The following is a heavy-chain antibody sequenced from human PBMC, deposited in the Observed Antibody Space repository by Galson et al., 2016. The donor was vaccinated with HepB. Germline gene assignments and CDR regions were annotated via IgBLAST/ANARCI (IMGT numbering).Heavy chain of an antibody. Sequence: SETLSLTCTVSDGSVSSGSYYWSWIRQPPGKGLELIGYIYYTGTTNYNPSLKSRVTISVDTSKNQFSLKLNSVTAADTAVYYCARYYGDFGMDVWGQGTTVTVSS. V-gene: IGHV4-61*01. J-gene: IGHJ6*02. CDR2: IYYTGTT. CDR3: ARYYGDFGMDV. CDR1: DGSVSSGSYY. D-gene: IGHD4-17*01.